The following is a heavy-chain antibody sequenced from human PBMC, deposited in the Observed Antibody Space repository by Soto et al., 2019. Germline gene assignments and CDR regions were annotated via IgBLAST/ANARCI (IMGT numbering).Heavy chain of an antibody. CDR1: GFTFSSYW. V-gene: IGHV3-7*03. J-gene: IGHJ6*03. Sequence: GGSLRLSCAASGFTFSSYWMSWVRQAPGKGLEWVANIKQDGSEKYYVDSVKGRFTISRDNAKNSLYLQMNSLRAEDTAVYYCASLIAAAGIYYYYYYMDVWGKGTTVTVSS. D-gene: IGHD6-13*01. CDR2: IKQDGSEK. CDR3: ASLIAAAGIYYYYYYMDV.